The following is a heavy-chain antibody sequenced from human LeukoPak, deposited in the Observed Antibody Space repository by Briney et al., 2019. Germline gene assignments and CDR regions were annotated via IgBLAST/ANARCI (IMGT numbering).Heavy chain of an antibody. J-gene: IGHJ4*02. D-gene: IGHD2-21*01. CDR1: GYTFSTSD. CDR2: IASTGDT. V-gene: IGHV3-13*01. CDR3: VRGGVIGFDY. Sequence: GGSPRLSCAASGYTFSTSDMHWVRQASGRGLEWVSSIASTGDTYYAASVKGRFTISRENAKNSLYLQMNSLRAGDTAVYSCVRGGVIGFDYWGQGALVTVSS.